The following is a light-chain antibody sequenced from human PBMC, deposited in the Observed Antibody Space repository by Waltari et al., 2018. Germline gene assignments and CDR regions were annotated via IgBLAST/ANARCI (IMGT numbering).Light chain of an antibody. CDR1: QSVLYNSNDKNY. CDR3: QQYYRSRT. J-gene: IGKJ1*01. V-gene: IGKV4-1*01. CDR2: WAS. Sequence: DIVMTQSPDALSVSLGERATTNCKSSQSVLYNSNDKNYLAWYHQKPGQPPKLLIYWASTRESGVPDRFSGSGSGTDFTLTISSLQAEDVAVYYCQQYYRSRTFGQGTKVEIK.